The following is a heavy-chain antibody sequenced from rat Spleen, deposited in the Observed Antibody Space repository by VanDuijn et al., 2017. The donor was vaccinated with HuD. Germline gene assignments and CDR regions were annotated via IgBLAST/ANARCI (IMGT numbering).Heavy chain of an antibody. D-gene: IGHD1-12*01. V-gene: IGHV2-34*01. CDR3: TRETGNGYEGYYSDY. CDR2: MWYDGDT. J-gene: IGHJ2*01. CDR1: GFSLSSYG. Sequence: QVQLKESGPGLVQPSETLSLTCTVSGFSLSSYGVIWVRQPPGKGLEWMGKMWYDGDTTYNSTLKSRLSFSRDTSKNQVVLKMNSLGREDTGTYYCTRETGNGYEGYYSDYWGQGVMVTVSS.